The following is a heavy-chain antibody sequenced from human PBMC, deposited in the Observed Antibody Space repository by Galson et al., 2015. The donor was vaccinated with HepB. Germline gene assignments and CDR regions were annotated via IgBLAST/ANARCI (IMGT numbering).Heavy chain of an antibody. D-gene: IGHD1/OR15-1a*01. J-gene: IGHJ4*02. CDR1: GVTFTSYH. CDR3: ARRAVTGTDVFDSKIFDF. V-gene: IGHV3-30-3*01. CDR2: ISNDGTNE. Sequence: SLRLSCAASGVTFTSYHMHWVRQAPGNVLEWVAVISNDGTNEYYADSVKGRFIISRDNSKNTLYLQMSSLRAEDTAVYYCARRAVTGTDVFDSKIFDFWGQRPLVTVSS.